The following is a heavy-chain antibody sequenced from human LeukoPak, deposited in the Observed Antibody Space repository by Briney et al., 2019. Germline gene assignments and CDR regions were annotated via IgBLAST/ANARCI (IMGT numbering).Heavy chain of an antibody. Sequence: GGSLRLSCAASGFTFSDYYMSWIRRAPGKGLEWVSYISSSGSTIYYADSVKGRFTISRDNAKNSLYLQMNSLRAEDTAVYYCAKDRDTGNFDYWGQGTLVTVSS. CDR1: GFTFSDYY. D-gene: IGHD5-18*01. V-gene: IGHV3-11*01. J-gene: IGHJ4*02. CDR2: ISSSGSTI. CDR3: AKDRDTGNFDY.